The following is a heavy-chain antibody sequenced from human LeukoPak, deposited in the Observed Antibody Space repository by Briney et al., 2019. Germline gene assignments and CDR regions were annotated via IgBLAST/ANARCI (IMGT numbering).Heavy chain of an antibody. D-gene: IGHD3-22*01. Sequence: GGSLRLSCAASGFTFSSYEMNWVRQAPGKGLEWVSYISSSSTIYYADSVKGRFTISRDNAKNSLYLQMNSLRAEDTAVYYCARDSYYDSSGYYRPDAFDIWGQGTMVTVSS. V-gene: IGHV3-48*03. CDR3: ARDSYYDSSGYYRPDAFDI. J-gene: IGHJ3*02. CDR1: GFTFSSYE. CDR2: ISSSSTI.